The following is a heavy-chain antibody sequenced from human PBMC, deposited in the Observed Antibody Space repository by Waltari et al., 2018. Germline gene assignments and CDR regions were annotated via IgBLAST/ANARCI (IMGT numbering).Heavy chain of an antibody. D-gene: IGHD2-8*01. J-gene: IGHJ6*03. CDR3: ARVTIVLMVYAIPYYYYMDV. V-gene: IGHV4-34*01. CDR1: GGSFSGYY. Sequence: QVQLQQWGAGLLKPSETLSLTCAVYGGSFSGYYWSWIRQPPGKGLEWIGEINHSGSTNYNPSLKGRVTISVDTSKNQFSLKLSSVTAADTAVYYCARVTIVLMVYAIPYYYYMDVWGKGTTVTVSS. CDR2: INHSGST.